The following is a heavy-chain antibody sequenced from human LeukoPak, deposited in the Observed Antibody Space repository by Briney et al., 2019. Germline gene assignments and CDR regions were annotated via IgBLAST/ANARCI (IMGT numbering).Heavy chain of an antibody. V-gene: IGHV3-33*06. Sequence: GKSLRLSCAASGFTFTSYGMHWVRQAPGKGLEWVAVIWSDGTNKYYADSVKGRFAISRDDYNNMVYLQMNSLRVEDTAVYYCAKDIERGFDYTNSLDYWGQGTLVTVSS. CDR1: GFTFTSYG. CDR2: IWSDGTNK. J-gene: IGHJ4*02. D-gene: IGHD4-11*01. CDR3: AKDIERGFDYTNSLDY.